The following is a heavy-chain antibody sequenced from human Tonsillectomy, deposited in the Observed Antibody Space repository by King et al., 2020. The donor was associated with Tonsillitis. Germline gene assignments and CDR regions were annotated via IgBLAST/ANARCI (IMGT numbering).Heavy chain of an antibody. CDR1: GGSISSYY. V-gene: IGHV4-59*01. D-gene: IGHD6-25*01. CDR3: ARVHSDGWWYFDL. J-gene: IGHJ2*01. Sequence: VQLQESGPGLVKPSETLSLTCTVSGGSISSYYWSWIRQPPGKGLEGIGYIYYSGSTNYNPSLKRRVTISVDTSKNQFSLKVTSVTAADTATYYCARVHSDGWWYFDLWGRGTLVTVSS. CDR2: IYYSGST.